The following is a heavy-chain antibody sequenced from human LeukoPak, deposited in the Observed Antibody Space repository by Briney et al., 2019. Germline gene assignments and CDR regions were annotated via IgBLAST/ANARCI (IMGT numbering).Heavy chain of an antibody. V-gene: IGHV3-7*03. CDR3: ARRNAMDV. CDR1: GFTVSSNY. CDR2: INRDGSER. Sequence: GGSLRLSCAASGFTVSSNYMSWVRQAPGKGLEWVANINRDGSERYYVDSVKGRFTISRDDAKSSLYLQMNSLRAEDTAVYYCARRNAMDVWGQGTTVTVSS. J-gene: IGHJ6*02.